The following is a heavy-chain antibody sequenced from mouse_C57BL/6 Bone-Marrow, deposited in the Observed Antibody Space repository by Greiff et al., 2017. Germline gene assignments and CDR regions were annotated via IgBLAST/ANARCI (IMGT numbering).Heavy chain of an antibody. CDR3: GWKGIY. J-gene: IGHJ2*01. CDR2: IHPNSGST. V-gene: IGHV1-64*01. Sequence: QVPLQPPGAELVKPGASVKLSCKASGYPFSRYWMPWVKPRPGPGLEWIGMIHPNSGSTNYNEKFKSKATLTVAKSSSTAYMQLSSLTSEDSAVYYCGWKGIYWGQGTTLTVSS. D-gene: IGHD2-3*01. CDR1: GYPFSRYW.